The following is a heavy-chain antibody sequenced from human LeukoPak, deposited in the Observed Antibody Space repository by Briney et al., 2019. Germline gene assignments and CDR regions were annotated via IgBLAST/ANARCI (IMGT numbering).Heavy chain of an antibody. V-gene: IGHV3-23*01. CDR2: ISGSGGST. D-gene: IGHD2-15*01. Sequence: GGSLRLSCAASGFTFSSYAMSWVRQAPGKGLEWVSAISGSGGSTYYADSVKGRFTISRDNSKNTLYLQMNSLRAEDTAVYYCARGERIVTATRSDFDYWGQGTLVTVPS. CDR1: GFTFSSYA. J-gene: IGHJ4*02. CDR3: ARGERIVTATRSDFDY.